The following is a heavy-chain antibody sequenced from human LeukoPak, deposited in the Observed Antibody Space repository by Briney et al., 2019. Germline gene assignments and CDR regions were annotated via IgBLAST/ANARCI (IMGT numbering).Heavy chain of an antibody. CDR3: ARGPGADSPGYYYHTFHFDY. CDR2: ISAYNGNT. J-gene: IGHJ4*02. Sequence: GASVKVTCKASGYTFTSYGISWVRQAPGQGLEWMGWISAYNGNTNYAQKLQGRVTMTTDTSTSTAYMELRSLRSDDTAVYYCARGPGADSPGYYYHTFHFDYWGQGTLVTVSS. D-gene: IGHD3-22*01. V-gene: IGHV1-18*01. CDR1: GYTFTSYG.